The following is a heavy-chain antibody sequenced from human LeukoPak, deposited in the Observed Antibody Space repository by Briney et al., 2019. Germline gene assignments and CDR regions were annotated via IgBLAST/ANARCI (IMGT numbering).Heavy chain of an antibody. CDR1: GFTFSSYA. D-gene: IGHD5-18*01. Sequence: GGSLRLSCAASGFTFSSYAMSWVRQAPGRGLEWVSAISGSGGSTYYADSVKGRFTISRDNSKNTLYLQMNSLRAEDTAVYYCANHPARGYSYGYAYFDYWGQGTLVTVSS. J-gene: IGHJ4*02. CDR2: ISGSGGST. V-gene: IGHV3-23*01. CDR3: ANHPARGYSYGYAYFDY.